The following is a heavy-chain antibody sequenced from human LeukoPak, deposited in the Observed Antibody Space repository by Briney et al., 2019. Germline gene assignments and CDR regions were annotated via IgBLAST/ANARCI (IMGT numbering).Heavy chain of an antibody. CDR3: ARDPKNYCSGGSCYETQVDYYYYGMDV. D-gene: IGHD2-15*01. CDR1: GFTFSSYA. CDR2: ISYDGSNK. V-gene: IGHV3-30-3*01. Sequence: GGSLRLSCAASGFTFSSYAMYWVRQAPGKGLEWVAVISYDGSNKYYADSVKGRFTISRDNSKNTLYLQMNSLRAEDTAVYYCARDPKNYCSGGSCYETQVDYYYYGMDVWGQGTTVTVSS. J-gene: IGHJ6*02.